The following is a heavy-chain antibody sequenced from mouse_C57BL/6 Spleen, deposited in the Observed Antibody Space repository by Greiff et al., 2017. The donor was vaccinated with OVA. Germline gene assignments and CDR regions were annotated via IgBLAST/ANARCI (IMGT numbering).Heavy chain of an antibody. Sequence: VQLQQSGAELARPGASVKLSCKASGYTFTSYGISWVKQRTGQGLEWIGEIYPRSGNTYYNEKFKGKATLTADKSSSTAYMERRSLTSEDSAVYFCARGGYGSLYAMDYWGQGTSVTVSS. V-gene: IGHV1-81*01. CDR1: GYTFTSYG. J-gene: IGHJ4*01. CDR2: IYPRSGNT. D-gene: IGHD1-1*01. CDR3: ARGGYGSLYAMDY.